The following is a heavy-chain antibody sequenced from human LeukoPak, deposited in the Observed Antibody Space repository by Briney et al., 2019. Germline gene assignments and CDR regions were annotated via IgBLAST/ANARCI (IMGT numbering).Heavy chain of an antibody. J-gene: IGHJ4*02. V-gene: IGHV4-38-2*02. CDR3: ARSSGYMSY. CDR1: HYSISSNYY. Sequence: PSETLSLTCTVSHYSISSNYYWGWIRQPPGKGLEWIGSIYRSGSTYYNPSLKSRVTISVDTSKNQFSLKLTSATAADTAVYYCARSSGYMSYWGQGTLVTVSS. CDR2: IYRSGST. D-gene: IGHD3-22*01.